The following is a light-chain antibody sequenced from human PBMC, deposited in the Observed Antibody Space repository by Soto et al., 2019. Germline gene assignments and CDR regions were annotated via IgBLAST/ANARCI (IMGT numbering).Light chain of an antibody. CDR3: QQYGTSPQT. V-gene: IGKV4-1*01. CDR1: QSVLYSSNNKNY. J-gene: IGKJ1*01. CDR2: WAS. Sequence: DIVMTQSPDSLAVSLGERATINCKSSQSVLYSSNNKNYLAWYQQKPGQPPKLLIYWASTRESGVPDRFSGSGSGTEFTLTISRLEPEDFAVYYCQQYGTSPQTFGQGTKV.